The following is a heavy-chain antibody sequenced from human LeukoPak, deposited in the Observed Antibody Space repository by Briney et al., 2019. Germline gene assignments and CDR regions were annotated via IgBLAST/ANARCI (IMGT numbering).Heavy chain of an antibody. CDR3: ARRGVAVST. CDR1: GGSCNRYS. Sequence: SETLSLTCAVNGGSCNRYSWNWIRQPPGKGLEWIGEINHSGITNYNPSLKSRLTISVDTSKNQFSLRLTSVTAADTAVYYCARRGVAVSTWGQGTPVTVSS. D-gene: IGHD3-10*01. V-gene: IGHV4-34*01. CDR2: INHSGIT. J-gene: IGHJ5*02.